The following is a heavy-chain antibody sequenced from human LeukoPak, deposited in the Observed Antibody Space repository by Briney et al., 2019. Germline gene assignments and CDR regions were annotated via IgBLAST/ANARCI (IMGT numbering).Heavy chain of an antibody. D-gene: IGHD5-18*01. CDR1: GYTFTSYD. V-gene: IGHV1-8*01. CDR2: MNPNSGNT. J-gene: IGHJ4*02. CDR3: ARGGPNRIQLWLGY. Sequence: ASVKVSCKASGYTFTSYDINWVRQATGRGLEWMGWMNPNSGNTGYAQKFQGRVTMTRNTSISTAYMELSSLRSEDTAVYYCARGGPNRIQLWLGYWGQGTLVTVSS.